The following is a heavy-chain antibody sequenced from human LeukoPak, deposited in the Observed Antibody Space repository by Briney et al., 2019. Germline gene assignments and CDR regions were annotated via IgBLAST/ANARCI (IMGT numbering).Heavy chain of an antibody. CDR2: MNPNSGNT. Sequence: GASVKVSCKASGYTFTSYDINWVRQATGQGLEWMGWMNPNSGNTGYAQKFQGRVTMTRNTSISTAYMELSSLRSDDTAVYYCARDLTYYDILTGLSLVHWGQGTLVTVSS. V-gene: IGHV1-8*01. D-gene: IGHD3-9*01. CDR1: GYTFTSYD. J-gene: IGHJ4*02. CDR3: ARDLTYYDILTGLSLVH.